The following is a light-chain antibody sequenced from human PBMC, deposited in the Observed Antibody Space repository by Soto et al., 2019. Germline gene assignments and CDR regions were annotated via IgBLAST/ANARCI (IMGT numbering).Light chain of an antibody. Sequence: QSGLTQPASVSGSPGQSITISCTGTSSDVGGYNYVSWYQQHPGKAPKLMIYDVSNRPSGVSNRFSGSKSGNTASLTISGLQAEDEADYYCSSYTSSSSYVFGTGTKLTVL. CDR3: SSYTSSSSYV. CDR2: DVS. V-gene: IGLV2-14*01. J-gene: IGLJ1*01. CDR1: SSDVGGYNY.